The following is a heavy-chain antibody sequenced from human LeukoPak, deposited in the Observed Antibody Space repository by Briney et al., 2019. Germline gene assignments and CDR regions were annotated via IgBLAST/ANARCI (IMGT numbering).Heavy chain of an antibody. Sequence: PSETLSLTCSVPRGSISGYYWSWIRQSPGKGLEWIGNVFYSGTTNYNPSLESRVTISVDTSNNHFSLSLTSATAADTAMYYCARVSLYISSFYMDVWGKGTTVTVSS. V-gene: IGHV4-59*01. CDR2: VFYSGTT. J-gene: IGHJ6*03. D-gene: IGHD2-21*01. CDR1: RGSISGYY. CDR3: ARVSLYISSFYMDV.